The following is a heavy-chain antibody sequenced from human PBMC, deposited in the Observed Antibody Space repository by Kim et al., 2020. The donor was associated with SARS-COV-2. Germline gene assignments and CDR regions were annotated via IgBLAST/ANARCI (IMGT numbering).Heavy chain of an antibody. Sequence: NTKSQQQFLGRVTFPRDTSANTAYMELSSLGSEDTAVYYCARDLFQTGFDYWGQGTLVAVSS. D-gene: IGHD3-9*01. CDR2: NT. CDR3: ARDLFQTGFDY. J-gene: IGHJ4*02. V-gene: IGHV1-3*01.